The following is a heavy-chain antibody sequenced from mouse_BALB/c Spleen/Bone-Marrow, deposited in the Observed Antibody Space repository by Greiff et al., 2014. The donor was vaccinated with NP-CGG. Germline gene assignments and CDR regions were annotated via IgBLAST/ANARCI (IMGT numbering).Heavy chain of an antibody. J-gene: IGHJ2*01. V-gene: IGHV1-80*01. CDR1: GYAFSSYW. CDR3: ARSRGYYVDY. CDR2: IYPGDGDT. Sequence: QVQLKESGAELVRPGSSVKISCKASGYAFSSYWMNWVKQRPGQGLEWIGQIYPGDGDTNYSGKFKGKATLTADKSSSTAYMQLSSLTSEDSAVYFCARSRGYYVDYWGQGTTLTVSS.